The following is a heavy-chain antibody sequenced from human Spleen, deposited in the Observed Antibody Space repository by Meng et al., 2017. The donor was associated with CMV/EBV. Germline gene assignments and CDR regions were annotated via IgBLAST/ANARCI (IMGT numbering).Heavy chain of an antibody. CDR2: ISSSSYI. V-gene: IGHV3-21*01. J-gene: IGHJ4*02. D-gene: IGHD1-26*01. CDR3: ARGPLGAVGN. CDR1: GFTFSSYS. Sequence: GESLKISCAASGFTFSSYSMNWVRQAPGKGLEWVSSISSSSYIYYADSVKGRFTISRDNAKNSLYLQMNSLRAEDTAVYYCARGPLGAVGNWGQGTLVTVSS.